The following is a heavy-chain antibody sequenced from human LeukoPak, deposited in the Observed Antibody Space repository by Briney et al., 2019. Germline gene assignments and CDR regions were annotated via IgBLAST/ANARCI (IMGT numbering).Heavy chain of an antibody. CDR3: ARAVSGSYIFDY. D-gene: IGHD1-26*01. J-gene: IGHJ4*02. Sequence: PGGSLRLSCTASGFTFSSYGMHWVRQAPGKGLEWVAVISYDGKLTYYSHSATGRFTISRENAKNSLYLQMNSLRAGDTAVYYCARAVSGSYIFDYWGQGTLVTVSS. CDR1: GFTFSSYG. CDR2: ISYDGKLT. V-gene: IGHV3-30*03.